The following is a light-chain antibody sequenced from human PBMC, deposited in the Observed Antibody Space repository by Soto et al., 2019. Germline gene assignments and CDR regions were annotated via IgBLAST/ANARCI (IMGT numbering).Light chain of an antibody. CDR2: GAS. CDR3: QQYGSSPWT. V-gene: IGKV3-20*01. CDR1: QSVSDNY. J-gene: IGKJ1*01. Sequence: EIVLTQSPGTLSLSSGERATLSCRASQSVSDNYLAWYQQKPGQAPRLLIYGASSRAAGIPDRFSGSGSGPDFTLTISRLGPEDVAVSFCQQYGSSPWTFGQGTKVEIK.